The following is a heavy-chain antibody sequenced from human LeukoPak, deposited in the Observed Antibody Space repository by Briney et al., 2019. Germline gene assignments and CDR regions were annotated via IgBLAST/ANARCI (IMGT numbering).Heavy chain of an antibody. CDR3: ARDGGGLGAFDI. CDR2: ISYDGSNK. CDR1: GFTFSSYA. V-gene: IGHV3-30-3*01. D-gene: IGHD3-16*01. J-gene: IGHJ3*02. Sequence: QPGGSLRLSCAASGFTFSSYAMHWVRQAPGKGLEWVAVISYDGSNKYYADSVKGRFTISRDNSKNTLYLQMNSLRAEDTAVYYCARDGGGLGAFDIWGQGTMVTVSS.